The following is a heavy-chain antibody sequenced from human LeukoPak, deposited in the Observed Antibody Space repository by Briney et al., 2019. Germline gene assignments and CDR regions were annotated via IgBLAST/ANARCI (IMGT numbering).Heavy chain of an antibody. D-gene: IGHD3-22*01. V-gene: IGHV3-23*01. CDR3: AKDHPDYYDSSGPDAFDI. J-gene: IGHJ3*02. CDR2: ISGSGGST. Sequence: PGGSLRLSCAASGFTFNTYAMSWVRQAPGKGLEWVSAISGSGGSTYYADSVKGRFTISRDNSKNTLYLQMNSLRAEDTAVYYCAKDHPDYYDSSGPDAFDIWGQGTMVTVSS. CDR1: GFTFNTYA.